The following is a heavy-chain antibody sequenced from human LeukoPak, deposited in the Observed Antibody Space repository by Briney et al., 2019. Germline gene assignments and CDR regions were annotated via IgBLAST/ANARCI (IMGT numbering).Heavy chain of an antibody. D-gene: IGHD5-18*01. CDR2: IYYSGST. Sequence: SETLSLTCTVSGCSISSNSSYWGWIRQPPGMGLEWIGTIYYSGSTYYNPSLKSRVTISVDTSKNQFSLKLSSVTAADTAVYYCARRFGYSYGYWFDPWGQGTLVTVSS. CDR3: ARRFGYSYGYWFDP. V-gene: IGHV4-39*01. CDR1: GCSISSNSSY. J-gene: IGHJ5*02.